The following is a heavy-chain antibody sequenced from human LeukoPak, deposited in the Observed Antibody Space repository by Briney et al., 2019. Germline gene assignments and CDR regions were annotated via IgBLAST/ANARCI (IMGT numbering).Heavy chain of an antibody. CDR3: AKDDTGIGDTAMDY. D-gene: IGHD5-18*01. V-gene: IGHV3-33*06. CDR1: GFTFSGYG. CDR2: IWYDGSNK. J-gene: IGHJ4*02. Sequence: GGSLRLSCAASGFTFSGYGMHWVRQAPGKGLERVAVIWYDGSNKYYADSVKGRFTISRDNSKNTLYLQMNSLRAEDTAVYYCAKDDTGIGDTAMDYWGQGTLVTVSS.